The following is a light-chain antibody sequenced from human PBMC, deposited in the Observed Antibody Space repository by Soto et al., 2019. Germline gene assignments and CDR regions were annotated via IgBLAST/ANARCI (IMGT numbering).Light chain of an antibody. Sequence: LTQPASVSGSPGQSITIPCTGTSVDVGSYNLVSWYQQHPGKAPKLLIYEVTERPSGVSNRFSGSKSGNTASLTISGLQPDDEADYYCCSYAGNSEVFGTGTKVTVL. CDR2: EVT. V-gene: IGLV2-23*02. CDR3: CSYAGNSEV. J-gene: IGLJ1*01. CDR1: SVDVGSYNL.